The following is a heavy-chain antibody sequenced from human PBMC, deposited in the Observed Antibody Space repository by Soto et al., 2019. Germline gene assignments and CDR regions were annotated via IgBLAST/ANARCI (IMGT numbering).Heavy chain of an antibody. CDR3: ARDSSSWYRSPRIGWFDP. CDR2: IYTSGST. D-gene: IGHD6-13*01. J-gene: IGHJ5*02. Sequence: QVQLQESGPGLVKPSETLSLTCTVSGGSISSYYWSWIRQPAGKGLEWIGRIYTSGSTNYNPSLKSRVTMSVDTSKNQFSLKLSSVTVADTAVYYCARDSSSWYRSPRIGWFDPWGQGTLVTVSS. CDR1: GGSISSYY. V-gene: IGHV4-4*07.